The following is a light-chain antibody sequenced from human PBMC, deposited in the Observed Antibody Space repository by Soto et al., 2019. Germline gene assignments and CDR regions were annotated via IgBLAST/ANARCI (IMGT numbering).Light chain of an antibody. Sequence: DIQMTQSPSPLSASVGDRVTITCRASQNISPWLAWYQQKPGKAPSLLIYETSSLENGVPSRFSGSGSGTEFSLTISSLKPDDSATYYCQQYNSGWTFGQGTKVDIK. J-gene: IGKJ1*01. V-gene: IGKV1-5*03. CDR2: ETS. CDR3: QQYNSGWT. CDR1: QNISPW.